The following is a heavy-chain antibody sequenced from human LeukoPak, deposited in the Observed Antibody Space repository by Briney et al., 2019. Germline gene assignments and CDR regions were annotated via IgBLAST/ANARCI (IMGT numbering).Heavy chain of an antibody. Sequence: GGSLRLSCAASGFTFSSYWMHWVRQAPGKGLVWVSRINSDGSSTSYADSVKGRFTISRDNAKNTLYLQMNSLRAEDTAVYYCARGNGLRFLDFGYYMDVWGKGTTVTVSS. V-gene: IGHV3-74*01. CDR2: INSDGSST. CDR1: GFTFSSYW. J-gene: IGHJ6*03. D-gene: IGHD3-3*01. CDR3: ARGNGLRFLDFGYYMDV.